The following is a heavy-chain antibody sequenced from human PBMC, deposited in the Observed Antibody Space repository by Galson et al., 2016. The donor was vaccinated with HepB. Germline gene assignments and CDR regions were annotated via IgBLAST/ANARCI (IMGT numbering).Heavy chain of an antibody. Sequence: SLRLSCAASGFTFGSYAMSWVRQAPRKGLQWVSIITGSGGNTYYADSVKGRFTVSRDNSKNTVNLQMNSLRAEDTAVYYCASSPTLTTFDSWGQGTLVTVSS. V-gene: IGHV3-23*01. J-gene: IGHJ4*02. CDR2: ITGSGGNT. CDR1: GFTFGSYA. CDR3: ASSPTLTTFDS. D-gene: IGHD4-17*01.